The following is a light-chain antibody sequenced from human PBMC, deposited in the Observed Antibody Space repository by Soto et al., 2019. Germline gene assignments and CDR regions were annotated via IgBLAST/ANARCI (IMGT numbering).Light chain of an antibody. CDR3: QSYDSSLSGWL. CDR1: SSNIRAGYN. J-gene: IGLJ3*02. CDR2: GDS. V-gene: IGLV1-40*01. Sequence: QSVLTQPPSVSGAPGQRVTISCTGSSSNIRAGYNVHWYQQVPGTAPKLLIYGDSNRPSGVPDRFSGSKSGTSASLAITGLQAEDEADYYCQSYDSSLSGWLFGGGTKLTVL.